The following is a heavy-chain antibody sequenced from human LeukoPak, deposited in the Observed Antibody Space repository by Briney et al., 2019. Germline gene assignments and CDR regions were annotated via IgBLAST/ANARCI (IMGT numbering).Heavy chain of an antibody. J-gene: IGHJ4*02. D-gene: IGHD3-22*01. CDR3: AKPLYYYDSSGYYY. CDR2: IRGGGDAT. CDR1: GFTFSSYG. Sequence: GRSLRLSCAASGFTFSSYGMHWVRQAPGKGLEWVSAIRGGGDATYYADSVKGRFTISRDNSKNTLYLQMNSLRAEDTAVYYCAKPLYYYDSSGYYYWGQGTLVTVSS. V-gene: IGHV3-23*01.